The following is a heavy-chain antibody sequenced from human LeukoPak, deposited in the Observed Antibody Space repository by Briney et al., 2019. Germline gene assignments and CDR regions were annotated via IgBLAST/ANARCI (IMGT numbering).Heavy chain of an antibody. D-gene: IGHD3-3*01. CDR1: GFTFSSYW. V-gene: IGHV3-7*01. J-gene: IGHJ4*02. Sequence: GGSLRLSCAASGFTFSSYWMSWVRQAPGKGLEWVANIKQDGSEKYYVDSVKGRFTISRDNAKNSLYLQMNSLRAEDTAVYYCARDRSLRFLEWLPGGDYWGQGTLVTVSS. CDR3: ARDRSLRFLEWLPGGDY. CDR2: IKQDGSEK.